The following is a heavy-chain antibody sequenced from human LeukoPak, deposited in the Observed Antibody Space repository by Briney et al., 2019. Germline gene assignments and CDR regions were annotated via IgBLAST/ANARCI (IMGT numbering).Heavy chain of an antibody. CDR2: IYPGDSDA. J-gene: IGHJ5*02. CDR1: GYSFTSYW. CDR3: ARQGPKGVYYDSSGSNWFDP. V-gene: IGHV5-51*01. D-gene: IGHD3-22*01. Sequence: GESLKISCKGSGYSFTSYWIGWVCQMPGKGLEWMGIIYPGDSDARYSPSFQGQVTISADKSISTAYLQWSSLKASDTAMYYCARQGPKGVYYDSSGSNWFDPWGQGTLVTVSS.